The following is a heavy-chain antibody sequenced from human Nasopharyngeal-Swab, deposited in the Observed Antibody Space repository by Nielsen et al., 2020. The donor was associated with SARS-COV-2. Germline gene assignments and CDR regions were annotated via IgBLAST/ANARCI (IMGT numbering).Heavy chain of an antibody. Sequence: GGSLRLSCRASGFTFSNFWMHWGRPAPGGGLELVASISPDGRDPSYVDSVKGRFTISRDNAKNSLSLLMNRLEPEDTAVYYCAREEAAGGKPRFDPWGQGTLVTVSS. CDR1: GFTFSNFW. V-gene: IGHV3-7*05. CDR3: AREEAAGGKPRFDP. J-gene: IGHJ5*02. CDR2: ISPDGRDP. D-gene: IGHD6-13*01.